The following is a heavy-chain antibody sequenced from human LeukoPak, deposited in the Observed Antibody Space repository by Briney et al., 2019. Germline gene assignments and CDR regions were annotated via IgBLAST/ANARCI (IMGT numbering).Heavy chain of an antibody. CDR3: ARLATNYYYYYYMDV. V-gene: IGHV4-59*11. Sequence: PSETLSLTCTVSGGSISSHYWSWIRQPPGKGLEWIGHIYYSGSTNYNPSLKSRVTISVDTSKNQFSLKLSSVTAADTAVYYCARLATNYYYYYYMDVWGKGTTVTVSS. CDR2: IYYSGST. D-gene: IGHD5-12*01. J-gene: IGHJ6*03. CDR1: GGSISSHY.